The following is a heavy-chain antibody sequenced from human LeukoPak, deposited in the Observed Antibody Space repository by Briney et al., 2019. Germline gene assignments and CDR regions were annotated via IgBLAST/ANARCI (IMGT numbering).Heavy chain of an antibody. CDR1: GFPFSNYL. J-gene: IGHJ5*02. CDR2: IYSDGSST. CDR3: ARTFGSGRYPGDWFDP. V-gene: IGHV3-74*01. D-gene: IGHD6-19*01. Sequence: GGSLRLSCTASGFPFSNYLMHWVRQGPGKGLEWVSRIYSDGSSTTYADSVKGRFTISRDNAKNTLYLQMSSLRVDDTAVYYCARTFGSGRYPGDWFDPWGQGTLVTVSS.